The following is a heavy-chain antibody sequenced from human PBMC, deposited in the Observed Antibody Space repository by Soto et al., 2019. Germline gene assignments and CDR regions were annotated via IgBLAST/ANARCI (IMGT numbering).Heavy chain of an antibody. J-gene: IGHJ4*02. CDR1: GFTFSNYG. V-gene: IGHV3-30*18. CDR3: AKDRGRWELLYYFDY. CDR2: ISYDGSSK. Sequence: GGSLRLSCAASGFTFSNYGMHWVRQAPGKGLEWVALISYDGSSKYYADSVKGRFTISRDNSKNTLYLQMNSLRAEDTAVYFCAKDRGRWELLYYFDYWGQGTLVTVSS. D-gene: IGHD1-26*01.